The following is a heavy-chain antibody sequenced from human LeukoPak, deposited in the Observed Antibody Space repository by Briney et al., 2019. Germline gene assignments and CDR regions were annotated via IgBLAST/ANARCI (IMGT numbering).Heavy chain of an antibody. CDR3: ARSYYGSDGMDV. D-gene: IGHD3-10*01. V-gene: IGHV4-30-2*01. CDR2: IYHSGST. CDR1: GGSISSYS. Sequence: SETLSLTCTVSGGSISSYSWSWIRQPPGKGLEWIGYIYHSGSTYYNPSLKSRVTISVDRSKNQFSLKLSSVTAADTAVCYCARSYYGSDGMDVWGQGTTVTVSS. J-gene: IGHJ6*02.